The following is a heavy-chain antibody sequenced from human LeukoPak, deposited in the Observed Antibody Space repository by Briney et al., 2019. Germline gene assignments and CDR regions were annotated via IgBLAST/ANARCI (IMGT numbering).Heavy chain of an antibody. CDR1: GFTFSGYW. Sequence: GGSLRLSCAASGFTFSGYWMSWVRQAPGKGLEWVATVTQDGSVKYYVDSVKGRFTISRDNAKSSLFLQMNSLRAEDTAVYYCARLGCVRACPHGALNWWGQGTLVTVSS. V-gene: IGHV3-7*03. CDR2: VTQDGSVK. J-gene: IGHJ4*02. CDR3: ARLGCVRACPHGALNW. D-gene: IGHD3/OR15-3a*01.